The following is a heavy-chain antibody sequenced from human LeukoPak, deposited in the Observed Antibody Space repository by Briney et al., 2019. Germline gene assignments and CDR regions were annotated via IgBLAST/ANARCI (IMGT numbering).Heavy chain of an antibody. Sequence: SSVQVSCKASGCTFSSYAISWVRQAPGQGLEWMGGIIPIFGTANYAQKFQGRVTITADESTSTAYMELSSLRSEDTAVYYCAWGRFLEWLPDYWGQGTLVTVSS. D-gene: IGHD3-3*01. J-gene: IGHJ4*02. CDR3: AWGRFLEWLPDY. V-gene: IGHV1-69*01. CDR2: IIPIFGTA. CDR1: GCTFSSYA.